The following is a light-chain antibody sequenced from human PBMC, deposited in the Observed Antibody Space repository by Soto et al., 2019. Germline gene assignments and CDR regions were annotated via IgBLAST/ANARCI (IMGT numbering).Light chain of an antibody. CDR3: QQFASSPRT. V-gene: IGKV3-20*01. CDR1: XXVATSQ. J-gene: IGKJ1*01. CDR2: GAS. Sequence: QSPGTLSLSPGXRATLFXXXXXXVATSQLAWYQQKPGQAPRLLIGASSRATGVPDRFIASGSGTDFTLTISRLEPEDFAVYYCQQFASSPRTFGRGTTVEIK.